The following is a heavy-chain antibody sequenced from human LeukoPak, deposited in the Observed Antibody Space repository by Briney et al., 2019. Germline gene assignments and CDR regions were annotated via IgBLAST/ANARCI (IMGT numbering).Heavy chain of an antibody. CDR1: GFSFSSYE. V-gene: IGHV3-48*03. CDR2: MSASGTTI. CDR3: ARAGGHCSSTRCYINWFDP. Sequence: GGSLRLSCAASGFSFSSYEMNWVRQAPGKGLEWVSYMSASGTTIYYADSVKGRFTISRDNAEKSLYLQMNSLRAEDTAVYYCARAGGHCSSTRCYINWFDPWGQGTLVTVSS. D-gene: IGHD2-2*02. J-gene: IGHJ5*02.